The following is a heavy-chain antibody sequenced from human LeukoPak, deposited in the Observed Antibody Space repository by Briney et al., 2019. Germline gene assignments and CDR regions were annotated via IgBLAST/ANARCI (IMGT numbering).Heavy chain of an antibody. CDR3: ARDAWVASRAGGYVI. V-gene: IGHV4-30-4*08. CDR2: IYYSGST. D-gene: IGHD5-12*01. J-gene: IGHJ4*02. CDR1: GGSISSGDYY. Sequence: PSETLSLTXTVSGGSISSGDYYWSWLRQPPGKGLEWLGYIYYSGSTYYNPSLKSRVTISVDTSKNQFSLKLSSVTAADTAVYYCARDAWVASRAGGYVIWGQGTLVTVSS.